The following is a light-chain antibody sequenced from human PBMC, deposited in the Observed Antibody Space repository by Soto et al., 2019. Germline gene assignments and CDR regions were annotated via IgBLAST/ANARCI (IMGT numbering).Light chain of an antibody. Sequence: AIPLTQSPSSLSASVGDRVTITCRASQDIRGALAWYQQKPGKAPKILIYDVSTLESGVPSRFSGSSSGTDFTLTISSLRPVDFATYYCQQFNSYPITFGQGTRLEIK. CDR2: DVS. J-gene: IGKJ5*01. CDR1: QDIRGA. CDR3: QQFNSYPIT. V-gene: IGKV1-13*02.